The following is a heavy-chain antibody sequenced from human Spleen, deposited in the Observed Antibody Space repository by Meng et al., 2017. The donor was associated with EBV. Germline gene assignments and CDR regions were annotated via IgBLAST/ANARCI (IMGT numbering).Heavy chain of an antibody. CDR3: ARNYGDSASDY. CDR1: GYTFSSHG. J-gene: IGHJ4*02. V-gene: IGHV1-18*01. Sequence: QVPLVQSGPKVKKPGASVKVSCKASGYTFSSHGIRWVRQAPGQGLEWMAWISTYNGNTNYAQKLQGRVTLTTDTSTSTVHMELRSLRSDDTAVYYCARNYGDSASDYWGQGTLVTVSS. CDR2: ISTYNGNT. D-gene: IGHD4-17*01.